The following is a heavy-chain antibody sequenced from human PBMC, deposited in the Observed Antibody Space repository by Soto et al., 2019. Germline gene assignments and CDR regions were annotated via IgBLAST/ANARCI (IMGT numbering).Heavy chain of an antibody. CDR2: ISSSSSTI. CDR1: GFTFSSYS. J-gene: IGHJ6*03. V-gene: IGHV3-48*01. D-gene: IGHD2-15*01. CDR3: ARVVVVVAAKNYYYYMDV. Sequence: GGSLRLSCAASGFTFSSYSMNWVRQAPGKGLEWVSYISSSSSTIYYADSVKGRFTISRDNAKNSLYLQMNSLRAEDTAVYYCARVVVVVAAKNYYYYMDVWGKGTTVTVSS.